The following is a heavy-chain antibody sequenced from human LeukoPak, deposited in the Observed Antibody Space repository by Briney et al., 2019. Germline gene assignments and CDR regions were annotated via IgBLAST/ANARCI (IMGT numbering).Heavy chain of an antibody. J-gene: IGHJ4*02. V-gene: IGHV3-7*01. Sequence: GGTLRLSCAASGFTFSSYWMSWVRQAPGKGLEWVANIKQDGSEKYYVDSVKGRFTISRDNAKNSLYLQMNSLRAEDTAVYYCARGWGVRGYYFDYWGQGTLVTVSS. CDR2: IKQDGSEK. CDR3: ARGWGVRGYYFDY. D-gene: IGHD3-10*01. CDR1: GFTFSSYW.